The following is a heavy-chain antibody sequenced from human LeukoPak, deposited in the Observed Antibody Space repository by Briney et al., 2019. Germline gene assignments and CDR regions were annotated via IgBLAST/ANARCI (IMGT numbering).Heavy chain of an antibody. CDR2: IIPIFGTA. Sequence: GASVKVSCKASGGTFSSYAISWVRQAPGQGLEWMGGIIPIFGTANYAQKFQGRVTITTDESTSTAYMELSSLRSQDTAVYYCARSSGYYYLNWFDPWGQGPLVTVSS. D-gene: IGHD3-22*01. V-gene: IGHV1-69*05. CDR3: ARSSGYYYLNWFDP. CDR1: GGTFSSYA. J-gene: IGHJ5*02.